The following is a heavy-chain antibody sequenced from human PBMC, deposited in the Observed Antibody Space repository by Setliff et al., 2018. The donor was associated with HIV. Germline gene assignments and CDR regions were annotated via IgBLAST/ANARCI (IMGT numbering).Heavy chain of an antibody. D-gene: IGHD3-10*01. Sequence: ASVKVSCKASGYTFTVYYMHWVRQAPAQGLEWMGRINPNSGGTNYAQKLQGRVTMTRDTSISAAYMELSRLRSDDTAVYYCARGDGSGSYSFYYYYYCMDVWGKGTTVTVSS. CDR2: INPNSGGT. CDR3: ARGDGSGSYSFYYYYYCMDV. CDR1: GYTFTVYY. J-gene: IGHJ6*03. V-gene: IGHV1-2*06.